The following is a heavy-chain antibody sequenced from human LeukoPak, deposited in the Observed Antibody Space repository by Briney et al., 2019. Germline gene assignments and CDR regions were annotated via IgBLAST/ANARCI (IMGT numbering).Heavy chain of an antibody. J-gene: IGHJ4*02. D-gene: IGHD3-10*01. V-gene: IGHV3-30-3*01. CDR1: GFTFSSYA. Sequence: GRSLRLSCAASGFTFSSYAMHWVRQAPGKGLEWVAVISYDGSNKYYADSVKGRFTISRDNSKNTLYLQMNSPRAEDTAVYYCARGPQFGFDYWGQGTLVTVSS. CDR3: ARGPQFGFDY. CDR2: ISYDGSNK.